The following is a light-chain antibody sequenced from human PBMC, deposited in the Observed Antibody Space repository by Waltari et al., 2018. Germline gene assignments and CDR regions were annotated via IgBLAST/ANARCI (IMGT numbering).Light chain of an antibody. CDR1: QSIINY. CDR2: SAS. J-gene: IGKJ1*01. V-gene: IGKV1-39*01. Sequence: DIQMTQSPSSLSASVGDRVTITCRASQSIINYLNWYQQKPGKVPNLLIYSASSLETGVPSRFSGSGSGTDFTLTISSLQPEDFAIYYCQQNYITPLAFGQGTKVEIK. CDR3: QQNYITPLA.